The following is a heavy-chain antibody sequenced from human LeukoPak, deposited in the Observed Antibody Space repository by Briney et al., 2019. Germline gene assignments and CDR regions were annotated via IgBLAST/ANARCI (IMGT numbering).Heavy chain of an antibody. V-gene: IGHV3-23*01. CDR2: ISGSGGST. J-gene: IGHJ4*02. CDR3: ARGDGYNSYYFDY. CDR1: GLTFSSYA. D-gene: IGHD5-24*01. Sequence: GGSLRLSCAASGLTFSSYAMSWVRQAPGKGLEWVSAISGSGGSTYYADSVKGRFTISRDNAKNSLYLQMNSLRAEDTAVYYCARGDGYNSYYFDYWGQGTLVTVSS.